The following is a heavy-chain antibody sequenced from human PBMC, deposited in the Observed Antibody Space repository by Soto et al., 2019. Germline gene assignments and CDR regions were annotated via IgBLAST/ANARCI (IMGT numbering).Heavy chain of an antibody. CDR2: ISTYNGNT. CDR3: ARDVPPTIVDS. Sequence: QVQLVQSGAEVKPPGASVKVSCRASGYIFTRHTITWVRQAPGQGLEWMGWISTYNGNTNYAKNFQDRVTLTTDTSTNTAYMELRSLRSDDTAVYYCARDVPPTIVDSWGQGSLVTVSS. D-gene: IGHD2-2*02. V-gene: IGHV1-18*04. CDR1: GYIFTRHT. J-gene: IGHJ4*02.